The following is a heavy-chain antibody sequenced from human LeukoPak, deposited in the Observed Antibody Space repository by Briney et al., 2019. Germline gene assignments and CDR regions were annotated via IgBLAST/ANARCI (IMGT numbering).Heavy chain of an antibody. V-gene: IGHV3-21*01. CDR3: ARDPHSGHGSSGGFDC. Sequence: GGSLRLSCAASGFIFSSYTVNWVRQAPGKGLEWVSSISSSSTYIYYADSVKGRFTISRDNAKSSLDLQMNSLRAEDTAVYYCARDPHSGHGSSGGFDCWGQGTLVTVFS. J-gene: IGHJ4*02. D-gene: IGHD3-22*01. CDR2: ISSSSTYI. CDR1: GFIFSSYT.